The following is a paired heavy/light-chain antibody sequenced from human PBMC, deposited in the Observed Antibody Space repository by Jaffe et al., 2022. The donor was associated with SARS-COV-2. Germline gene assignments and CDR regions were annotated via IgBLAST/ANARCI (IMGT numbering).Light chain of an antibody. CDR3: QQSYSTFT. CDR2: AAS. Sequence: DIQMTQSPSSLSASVGDRVTITCRASQSISSYLNWYQQKPGKAPKLLIYAASSLQSGVPSRFSGSGSGTDFTLTISSLQPEDFATYYCQQSYSTFTFGPGTKVDIK. CDR1: QSISSY. V-gene: IGKV1-39*01. J-gene: IGKJ3*01.
Heavy chain of an antibody. V-gene: IGHV3-11*01. CDR1: GFTFSDYY. CDR3: ARRMAYYYDSSGYYPDAFDI. D-gene: IGHD3-22*01. Sequence: QVQLVESGGGLVKPGGSLRLSCAASGFTFSDYYMSWIRQAPGKGLEWVSYISSSGSTIYYADSVKGRFTISRDNAKNSLYLQMNSLRAEDTAVYYCARRMAYYYDSSGYYPDAFDIWGQGTMVTVSS. CDR2: ISSSGSTI. J-gene: IGHJ3*02.